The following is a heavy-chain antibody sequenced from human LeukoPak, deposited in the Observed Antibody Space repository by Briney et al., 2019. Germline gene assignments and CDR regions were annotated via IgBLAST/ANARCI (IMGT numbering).Heavy chain of an antibody. Sequence: GGSLRLSCAASGFTFRSYEMNWVRQAPGKGLEWVPYISSSGSTIYYADSVKGRFTISRDNANNSLYLQMNSLKAEDTAVYYCTRVPPVITILGAVLYMDVWGKGSTVTVSS. CDR1: GFTFRSYE. V-gene: IGHV3-48*03. CDR3: TRVPPVITILGAVLYMDV. D-gene: IGHD3-3*01. CDR2: ISSSGSTI. J-gene: IGHJ6*03.